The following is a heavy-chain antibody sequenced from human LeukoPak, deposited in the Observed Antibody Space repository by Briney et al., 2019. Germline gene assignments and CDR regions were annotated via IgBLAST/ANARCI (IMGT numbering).Heavy chain of an antibody. V-gene: IGHV3-21*01. CDR1: GFIFSNYN. CDR2: ISNRHNYT. J-gene: IGHJ5*02. CDR3: ARDSSYYYGSGRPNWFDP. D-gene: IGHD3-10*01. Sequence: GGSLRLPCAASGFIFSNYNMNWVRQAPGKGLEWVSSISNRHNYTYYADSVKGRFTISRDNAKNSLYLQMNSLRAEDTAVYYCARDSSYYYGSGRPNWFDPWGQGTLVSVSS.